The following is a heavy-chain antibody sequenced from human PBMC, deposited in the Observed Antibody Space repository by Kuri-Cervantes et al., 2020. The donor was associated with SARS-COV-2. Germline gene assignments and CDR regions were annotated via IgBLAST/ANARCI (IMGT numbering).Heavy chain of an antibody. CDR2: IYYSGST. CDR1: GGSISSGNYY. D-gene: IGHD3-3*01. J-gene: IGHJ6*02. Sequence: SVTLCLTCTVSGGSISSGNYYWSWIRQPPGKGLEWIGYIYYSGSTYYNPSLKSRVTISVDTSKNQFSLKLSSVTAADTAVYYCAIVPFSITIFGVVGSRNMDVWGQGTTVTVSS. V-gene: IGHV4-30-4*01. CDR3: AIVPFSITIFGVVGSRNMDV.